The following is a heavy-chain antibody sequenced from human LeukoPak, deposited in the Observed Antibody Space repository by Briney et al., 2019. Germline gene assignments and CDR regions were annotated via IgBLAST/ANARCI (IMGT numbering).Heavy chain of an antibody. V-gene: IGHV1-2*02. D-gene: IGHD6-19*01. CDR1: GYTFTGYY. J-gene: IGHJ6*03. CDR2: INPNSGGT. Sequence: ASVKVSCKASGYTFTGYYMHWVRQAPGQGLEWMGWINPNSGGTNYAQKFQGRVTMTRDTSISTAYMELSRLRSDDTAVYYCAREEQWLVHGLYYYYMDVWSKGTTVTISS. CDR3: AREEQWLVHGLYYYYMDV.